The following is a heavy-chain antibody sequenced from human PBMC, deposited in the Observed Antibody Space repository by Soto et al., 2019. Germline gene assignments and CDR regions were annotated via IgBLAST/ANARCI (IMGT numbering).Heavy chain of an antibody. D-gene: IGHD1-26*01. V-gene: IGHV4-39*01. CDR1: GGSISSSSYY. CDR2: IYYSGST. J-gene: IGHJ4*02. Sequence: SETLSLTCTVSGGSISSSSYYWGWIRQPPGKGLEWIGSIYYSGSTYYNPSLKSRVTISVDTSKNQLSLKLSSVTAADTAVYYCARHRESYSGYYFDYWGQGTLVTVS. CDR3: ARHRESYSGYYFDY.